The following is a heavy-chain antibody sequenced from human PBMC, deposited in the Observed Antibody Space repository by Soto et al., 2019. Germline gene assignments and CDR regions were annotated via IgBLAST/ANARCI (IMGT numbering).Heavy chain of an antibody. D-gene: IGHD5-12*01. V-gene: IGHV4-61*01. J-gene: IGHJ6*02. CDR2: IYYSGST. CDR3: AREFRGMATTSYYYYVMDV. Sequence: PSETLSLTCTVSGGSVRSGTYYWSWIRQPPGKGLEWIGYIYYSGSTNYNPSLKSRVTISVDTSKNQFSLKLSSVTAADTAVYYCAREFRGMATTSYYYYVMDVWGQGTTVTVSS. CDR1: GGSVRSGTYY.